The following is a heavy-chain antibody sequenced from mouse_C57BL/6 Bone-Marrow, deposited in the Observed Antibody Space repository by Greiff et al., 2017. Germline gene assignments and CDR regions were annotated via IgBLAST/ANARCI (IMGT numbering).Heavy chain of an antibody. CDR2: IDPEDGDT. Sequence: EVQLQQSGAELVKPGASVKLSCTASGFNIKDYYMHWVKQRTEQGLEWIGRIDPEDGDTKYAPKFQGKATLTADTSSNTAYLQLSSLTSEDTAVTYCANYDGSSSCWYFDVWGTGTTVTVSS. CDR3: ANYDGSSSCWYFDV. CDR1: GFNIKDYY. D-gene: IGHD1-1*01. V-gene: IGHV14-2*01. J-gene: IGHJ1*03.